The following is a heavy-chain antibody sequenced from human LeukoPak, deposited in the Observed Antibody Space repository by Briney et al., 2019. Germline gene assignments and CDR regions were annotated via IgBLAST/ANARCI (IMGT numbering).Heavy chain of an antibody. D-gene: IGHD4-23*01. CDR1: GGSFSGYY. CDR2: INHRGST. V-gene: IGHV4-34*01. J-gene: IGHJ4*02. CDR3: ARFTVVTHGFDY. Sequence: PSETLSLTCAVYGGSFSGYYWSWIRQPPGKGLEWIGEINHRGSTNYNPSLKSRVTISVDTSKNQFSLKLSSVTAADTAVYYCARFTVVTHGFDYWGQGTLVTVSS.